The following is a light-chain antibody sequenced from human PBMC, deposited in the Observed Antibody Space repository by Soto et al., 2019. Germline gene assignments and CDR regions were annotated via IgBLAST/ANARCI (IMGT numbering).Light chain of an antibody. V-gene: IGKV1-33*01. CDR1: QTISSW. CDR3: QQYDNLRRT. Sequence: DIQMTQSPSTLSGSVGDRVTITCRASQTISSWLAWYQQKPGKAPKLLIYDASTLETGVPSRFSGRGSGTDFTFTISSLQPEDIATYYCQQYDNLRRTFGQGTKVDI. CDR2: DAS. J-gene: IGKJ1*01.